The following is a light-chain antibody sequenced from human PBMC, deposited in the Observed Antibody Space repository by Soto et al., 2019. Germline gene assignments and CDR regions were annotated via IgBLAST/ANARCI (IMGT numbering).Light chain of an antibody. CDR3: QQYGSSPYT. V-gene: IGKV3-20*01. Sequence: EIVLTQSPGTLSLSPGERATLSCRASQSVSSNYLAWYLQKPGQAPRLLIFAASSRATGIPDRFSGGGSGTDFTLTISRLEPEDFAVYYWQQYGSSPYTFGQGTKLEIK. CDR2: AAS. CDR1: QSVSSNY. J-gene: IGKJ2*01.